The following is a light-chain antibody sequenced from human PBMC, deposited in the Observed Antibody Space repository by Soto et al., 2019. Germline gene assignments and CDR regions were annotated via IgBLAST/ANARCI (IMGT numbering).Light chain of an antibody. Sequence: ETVMTQSPATLSVSPGERATLSCRAGQSVNSYLAWYQQKPGQAPRLLIRGASARATGIPARFSGSGSGTEFTLTISSLHSEDFAVYYCQQYNQWPLTFGGGTKVDIK. CDR1: QSVNSY. J-gene: IGKJ4*01. CDR3: QQYNQWPLT. V-gene: IGKV3-15*01. CDR2: GAS.